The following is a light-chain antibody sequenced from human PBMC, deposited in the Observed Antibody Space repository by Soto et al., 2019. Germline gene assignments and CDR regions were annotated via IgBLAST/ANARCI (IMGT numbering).Light chain of an antibody. CDR1: SSNIGAGYD. Sequence: QSVLTQPPSVSGAPGQRVTISCTGSSSNIGAGYDVHWYQQLSGGAPKLIIYEVSHRFSGLSYRFSGSKSGNTASLTISGLQAEDEGDYYCTSFAPGRIYVFGSGTKVTVL. CDR2: EVS. V-gene: IGLV1-40*01. CDR3: TSFAPGRIYV. J-gene: IGLJ1*01.